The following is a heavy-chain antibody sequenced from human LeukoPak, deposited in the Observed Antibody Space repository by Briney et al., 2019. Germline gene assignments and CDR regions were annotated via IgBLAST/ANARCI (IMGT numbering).Heavy chain of an antibody. CDR3: ARDYYDSSGDY. D-gene: IGHD3-22*01. CDR1: GYTFTGYY. J-gene: IGHJ4*02. Sequence: ASVKVSCKASGYTFTGYYMHWVRQAPGQGLEWMGQINPNSGGTNYAQKFRGRVSMTRDTSISTAYMELSRLRSDDTAVYYCARDYYDSSGDYWGQGTLVTVSS. CDR2: INPNSGGT. V-gene: IGHV1-2*06.